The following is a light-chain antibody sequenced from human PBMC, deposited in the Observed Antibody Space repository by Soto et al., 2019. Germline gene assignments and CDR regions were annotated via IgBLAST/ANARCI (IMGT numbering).Light chain of an antibody. CDR3: QQYNNSTFS. CDR1: QDVTTN. Sequence: EIRMTQFPATLSASPGGGATLSCRAAQDVTTNFAWYQLKPGQPPRXLIYDISTRDTGVLARFSGSGAGTECTLTISGLQSEDVALDFCQQYNNSTFSFGQGTRLEIK. CDR2: DIS. V-gene: IGKV3-15*01. J-gene: IGKJ5*01.